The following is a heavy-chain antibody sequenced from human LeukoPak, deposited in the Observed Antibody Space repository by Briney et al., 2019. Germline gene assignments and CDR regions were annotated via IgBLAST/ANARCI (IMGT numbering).Heavy chain of an antibody. CDR1: GYTFTSYA. CDR3: ARDQYYYDSSGYFHYFDY. D-gene: IGHD3-22*01. V-gene: IGHV1-3*01. J-gene: IGHJ4*02. CDR2: INAGNGNT. Sequence: ASVKVSCQASGYTFTSYAMHWVRQARGQRLEWMGGINAGNGNTKYSQKFQCRVTITTHTYESTAYMELSSLRSEDTAVYYCARDQYYYDSSGYFHYFDYWGQATLVPVSS.